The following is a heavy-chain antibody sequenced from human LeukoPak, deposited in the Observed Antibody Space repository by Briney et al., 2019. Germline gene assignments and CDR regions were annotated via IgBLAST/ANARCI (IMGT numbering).Heavy chain of an antibody. CDR3: VREGYYDSSGYLGVFDY. CDR2: ISGSGGST. J-gene: IGHJ4*02. CDR1: GFTFSDYY. V-gene: IGHV3-11*04. Sequence: GGSLRLSCAASGFTFSDYYMSWIRQAPGKGLEWVSAISGSGGSTYYADSVKGRFTISRDNAKNSVYLQMKSLRAEDTAVYYCVREGYYDSSGYLGVFDYWGQGTLVTVSS. D-gene: IGHD3-22*01.